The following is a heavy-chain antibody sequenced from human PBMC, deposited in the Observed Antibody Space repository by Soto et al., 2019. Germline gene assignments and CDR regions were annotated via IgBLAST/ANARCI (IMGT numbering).Heavy chain of an antibody. CDR3: AKTIGPEHLTATTRVNRFAP. J-gene: IGHJ5*02. CDR1: GFTFSNYA. CDR2: ITGSGRST. V-gene: IGHV3-23*01. D-gene: IGHD1-7*01. Sequence: PGGSLRLSCAASGFTFSNYAMSWVRQAPGEGLEWVSAITGSGRSTYYTDSVEGRFAISRDNSKDTLYLQMNSLTAEDTAVYYCAKTIGPEHLTATTRVNRFAPWGQGTLVTVSS.